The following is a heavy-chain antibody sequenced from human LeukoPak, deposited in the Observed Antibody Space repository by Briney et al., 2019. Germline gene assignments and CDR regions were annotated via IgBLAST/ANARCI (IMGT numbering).Heavy chain of an antibody. CDR2: TYTSGRT. CDR1: WGSISSYY. CDR3: ARVGPGYGYDY. J-gene: IGHJ4*02. D-gene: IGHD5-18*01. Sequence: SETLSHTRTVSWGSISSYYWSWIRQPAGKGLECIGRTYTSGRTNYNPSLKRRVTMSVDTSKNQFFLELGSVTAADTAVYYCARVGPGYGYDYWGRGTLVSV. V-gene: IGHV4-4*07.